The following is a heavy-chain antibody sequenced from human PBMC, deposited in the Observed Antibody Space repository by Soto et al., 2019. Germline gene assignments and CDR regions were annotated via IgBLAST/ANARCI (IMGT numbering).Heavy chain of an antibody. V-gene: IGHV1-69*13. J-gene: IGHJ4*02. D-gene: IGHD5-12*01. CDR1: GGTFSSYA. Sequence: VKVCCKASGGTFSSYAISWVRQAPGQGLEWMGGIIPIFGTANYAQKFQGRVTITADESTSTAYMELSSLRSEDTAVYYCASRGRGYDQYYFDYWGQGTLVTVSS. CDR2: IIPIFGTA. CDR3: ASRGRGYDQYYFDY.